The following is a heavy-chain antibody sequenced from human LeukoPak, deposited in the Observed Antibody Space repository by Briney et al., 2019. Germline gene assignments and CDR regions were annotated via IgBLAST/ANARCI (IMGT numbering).Heavy chain of an antibody. J-gene: IGHJ6*02. CDR3: AKLRELVTYYYYYGLDV. D-gene: IGHD1-1*01. CDR1: EFAFNSYA. V-gene: IGHV3-30*18. Sequence: GGSLRLSCLASEFAFNSYAMHWVRQAPGKGLEWVALISYDGVNKYYADSVKGRFTISRDNSKNTLYLRMNSLRVEDTALYYCAKLRELVTYYYYYGLDVWGQGTTVTVSS. CDR2: ISYDGVNK.